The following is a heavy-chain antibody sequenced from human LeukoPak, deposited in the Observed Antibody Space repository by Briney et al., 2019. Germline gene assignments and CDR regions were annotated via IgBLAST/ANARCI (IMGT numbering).Heavy chain of an antibody. J-gene: IGHJ3*02. CDR2: ISSSGSTI. CDR1: GFTFSSYA. D-gene: IGHD1-26*01. CDR3: AKEIIVGATQHDAFDI. V-gene: IGHV3-48*04. Sequence: PGGSLRLSCAASGFTFSSYAMSWVRQAPGKGLEWVSYISSSGSTIYYADSVKGRFTISRDNAKNSLYLQMNSLRAEDTAVYYCAKEIIVGATQHDAFDIWGQGTMVTVSS.